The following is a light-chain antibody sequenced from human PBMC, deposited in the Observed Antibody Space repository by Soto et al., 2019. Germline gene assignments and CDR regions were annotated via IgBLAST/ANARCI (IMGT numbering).Light chain of an antibody. CDR3: ATWDDNLSGAV. J-gene: IGLJ2*01. Sequence: QSVLTQSSSASGAPGQRVTISCSGGGSNIGSNPVYWYQQLPGMAPKLLIYRNDHRYRGVPDRFSASKSGTSASLAISGLRSEDEADYYCATWDDNLSGAVFGGGTKVTVL. CDR1: GSNIGSNP. CDR2: RND. V-gene: IGLV1-47*01.